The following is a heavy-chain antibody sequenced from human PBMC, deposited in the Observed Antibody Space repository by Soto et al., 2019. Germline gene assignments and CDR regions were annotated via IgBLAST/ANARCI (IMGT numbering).Heavy chain of an antibody. D-gene: IGHD5-12*01. J-gene: IGHJ2*01. CDR3: AREFLEMATTWYFDL. V-gene: IGHV4-31*03. CDR2: IYYSGST. Sequence: TLSLTCTVSGGSISSGGYYWSWIRQHPGKGLEWIGYIYYSGSTYYNPSLKSRVTISVDTSKNQFSLKLSSVTAADTAVYYCAREFLEMATTWYFDLWGRGTLVTVSS. CDR1: GGSISSGGYY.